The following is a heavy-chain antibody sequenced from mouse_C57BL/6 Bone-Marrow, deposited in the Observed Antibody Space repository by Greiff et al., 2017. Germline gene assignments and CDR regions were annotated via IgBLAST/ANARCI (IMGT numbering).Heavy chain of an antibody. CDR1: GYTFTSYW. D-gene: IGHD2-4*01. Sequence: VQLQQPGAELVKPGASVKMSCKASGYTFTSYWITWVKQRPGQGLEWIGDIYPGSGSTNYNEKFKSKATLTVDTSYSTAYMQLSSLTSEDSAVYYCSRTGDDNDLLAFWGEGTLVTVSA. J-gene: IGHJ3*01. CDR2: IYPGSGST. V-gene: IGHV1-55*01. CDR3: SRTGDDNDLLAF.